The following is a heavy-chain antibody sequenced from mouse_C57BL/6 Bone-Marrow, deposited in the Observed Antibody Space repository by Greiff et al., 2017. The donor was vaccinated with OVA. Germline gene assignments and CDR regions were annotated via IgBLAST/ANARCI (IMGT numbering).Heavy chain of an antibody. CDR2: IDPSDSET. CDR1: GYTFTSYW. D-gene: IGHD2-3*01. J-gene: IGHJ2*01. V-gene: IGHV1-52*01. CDR3: ARGDDGYYYFDY. Sequence: VQLQQPGAELVRPGSSVKLSCKASGYTFTSYWMHWVKQRPIQGLEWIGNIDPSDSETHYNQKFKDKATLTVDKSSSTAYMQLSSLTSEDSAVYYCARGDDGYYYFDYWGQGTTLTVSS.